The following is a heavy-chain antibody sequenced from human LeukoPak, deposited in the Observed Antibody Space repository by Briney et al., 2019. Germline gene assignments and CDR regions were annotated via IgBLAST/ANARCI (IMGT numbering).Heavy chain of an antibody. CDR1: GFTFSSYS. CDR2: ISSSSSYI. J-gene: IGHJ1*01. CDR3: ARSATTKSTEYFQH. Sequence: KPGGSLRLSCAASGFTFSSYSMNWVRQAPGKGLEWVSSISSSSSYIYYADSVKGRFTISRDNAKNSLYLQMNSLRAEDTAVYYCARSATTKSTEYFQHWGQGTLVTVSS. D-gene: IGHD1-14*01. V-gene: IGHV3-21*01.